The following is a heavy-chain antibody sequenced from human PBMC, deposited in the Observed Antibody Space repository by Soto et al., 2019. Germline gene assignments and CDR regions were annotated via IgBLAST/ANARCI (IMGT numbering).Heavy chain of an antibody. Sequence: QVQLQESGPGLVKPSETLSLTCTVSGGSISSYYWSWIRQPPGEGLEWIGYIYYSGSTKYNPSLKRRDTISVDTSKNQLCLKLSAVTAADTAVYYCASHGGGSYAWEYAFDIWGQGTMVTVSS. J-gene: IGHJ3*02. CDR2: IYYSGST. CDR1: GGSISSYY. CDR3: ASHGGGSYAWEYAFDI. D-gene: IGHD1-26*01. V-gene: IGHV4-59*08.